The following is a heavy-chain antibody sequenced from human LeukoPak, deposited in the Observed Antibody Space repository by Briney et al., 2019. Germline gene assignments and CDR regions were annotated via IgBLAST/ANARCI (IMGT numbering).Heavy chain of an antibody. D-gene: IGHD7-27*01. CDR1: GGSISSSSYY. Sequence: SETLSLTCTVSGGSISSSSYYWGWIRQPPGKGLEWIGSIYYSGSTYYNPSLKSRVTISVDTSKNQFSLKLSSVTAADTAVYYCARDLGKPDWFDPWGQGTLVTVSS. CDR2: IYYSGST. CDR3: ARDLGKPDWFDP. V-gene: IGHV4-39*07. J-gene: IGHJ5*02.